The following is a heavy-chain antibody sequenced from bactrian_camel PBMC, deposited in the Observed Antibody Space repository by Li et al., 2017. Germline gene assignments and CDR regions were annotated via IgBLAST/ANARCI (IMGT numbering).Heavy chain of an antibody. CDR1: GYIFSTC. Sequence: HVQLVESGGGSVQSGGSLRLSCAASGYIFSTCMAWFRQAPGKEREGVAIINISGRTDYVDSVKGRFTISRDNSKNTMYLQLNSLKTEDMGIYYCAREGGVGYGLGAWMYWGKGTQVTVS. CDR2: INISGRT. V-gene: IGHV3S53*01. CDR3: AREGGVGYGLGAWMY. J-gene: IGHJ4*01. D-gene: IGHD5*01.